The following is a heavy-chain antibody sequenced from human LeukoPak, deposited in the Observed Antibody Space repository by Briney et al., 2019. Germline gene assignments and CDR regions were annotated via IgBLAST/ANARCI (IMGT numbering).Heavy chain of an antibody. CDR3: IRGTVGDPGNDY. V-gene: IGHV3-74*01. CDR2: IDTDGSFT. D-gene: IGHD1-26*01. J-gene: IGHJ4*02. Sequence: PGGSLRLSCAASGFTFSSYWVHWVRQAPGKGLVWVSRIDTDGSFTSYADSVRGRFTISRDNAKNTLYLQMSSLRAEDTAVYYCIRGTVGDPGNDYWGQGTLVTVSS. CDR1: GFTFSSYW.